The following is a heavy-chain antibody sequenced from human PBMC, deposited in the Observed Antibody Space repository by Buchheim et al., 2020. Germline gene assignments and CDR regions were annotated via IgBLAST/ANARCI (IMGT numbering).Heavy chain of an antibody. J-gene: IGHJ5*02. CDR1: GGTFSSYA. CDR3: ARDRYWSSTSCYEPRYNWFDP. D-gene: IGHD2-2*01. CDR2: IIPIFGTA. Sequence: QVQLVQSGAEVKKPGSSVKVSCKASGGTFSSYAISWVRQAPGQGLEWMGGIIPIFGTANYAQKFQGRVTITADESTSTAYMELSSLRSEDTAVYYCARDRYWSSTSCYEPRYNWFDPWGQGTL. V-gene: IGHV1-69*01.